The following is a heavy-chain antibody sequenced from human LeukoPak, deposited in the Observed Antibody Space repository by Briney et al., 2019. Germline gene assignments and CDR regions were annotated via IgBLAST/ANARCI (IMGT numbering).Heavy chain of an antibody. CDR3: AKAGTVGLYYFDY. CDR2: ISSDGSNK. D-gene: IGHD3-10*01. CDR1: GFTFSRYG. Sequence: GGSLRLSCAASGFTFSRYGMHWGRQAPGKGLEWVAVISSDGSNKYYADSVKGRFTISRDNSKNTLYLQMNSLRAEDTAVYYCAKAGTVGLYYFDYWGQGTLVTVSS. J-gene: IGHJ4*02. V-gene: IGHV3-30*18.